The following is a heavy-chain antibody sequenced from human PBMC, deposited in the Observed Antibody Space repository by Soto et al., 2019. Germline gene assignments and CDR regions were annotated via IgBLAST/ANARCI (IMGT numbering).Heavy chain of an antibody. J-gene: IGHJ4*02. V-gene: IGHV1-2*02. CDR3: ARVPTYLSGSYYIFDY. CDR1: GYALTGYY. Sequence: ASVKVSCKASGYALTGYYMHWVRQAPGQGLEWMGWINPNSGGTNYAQKFQGRVTMTRDTSISTAYMELSRLRSDDTAVYYCARVPTYLSGSYYIFDYWGQGTLVTVSS. CDR2: INPNSGGT. D-gene: IGHD3-10*01.